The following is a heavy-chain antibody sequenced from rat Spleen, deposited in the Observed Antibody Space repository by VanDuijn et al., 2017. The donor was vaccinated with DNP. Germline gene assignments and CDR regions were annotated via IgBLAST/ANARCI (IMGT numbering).Heavy chain of an antibody. CDR2: VSPGGRNI. CDR3: AKAGGYSPWYFDH. J-gene: IGHJ2*01. D-gene: IGHD1-11*01. Sequence: EVQLVESGGDLVQPGRSLKLSCVASGFTFSNYGMAWVRQGPTKGLEWVAAVSPGGRNIYYRDTVKDRFTISRDNTKSTVYLQMDSLRSEETATYYCAKAGGYSPWYFDHWGQGVMVTVSS. V-gene: IGHV5S11*01. CDR1: GFTFSNYG.